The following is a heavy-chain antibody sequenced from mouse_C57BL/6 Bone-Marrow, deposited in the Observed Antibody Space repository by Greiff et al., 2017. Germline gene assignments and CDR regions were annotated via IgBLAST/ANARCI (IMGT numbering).Heavy chain of an antibody. CDR2: IYPRSGNT. V-gene: IGHV1-81*01. CDR3: ARVGNYNDYAMDY. D-gene: IGHD2-1*01. Sequence: VQLVESGAELARPGASVKLSCKASGYTFTSYGISWVKQRTGQGLEWIGEIYPRSGNTYYNEKFKGKATLTADKSSSTAYMELRSLTSEDSAVYFCARVGNYNDYAMDYWGQGTSVTVSS. J-gene: IGHJ4*01. CDR1: GYTFTSYG.